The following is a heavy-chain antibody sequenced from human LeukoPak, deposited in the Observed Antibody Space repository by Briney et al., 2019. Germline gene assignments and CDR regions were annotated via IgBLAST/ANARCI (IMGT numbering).Heavy chain of an antibody. CDR2: IYYSGST. CDR3: ARDGVLGGYPRSNDAFDI. D-gene: IGHD5-12*01. J-gene: IGHJ3*02. Sequence: PSETLSLTCTVSGGSISSYYWSWIRQPPGKGLEWIGYIYYSGSTNYNPSLKSRVTISVDTSTNQFSLKLSSVTAADTAVYYCARDGVLGGYPRSNDAFDIWGQGTMVSPSS. V-gene: IGHV4-59*01. CDR1: GGSISSYY.